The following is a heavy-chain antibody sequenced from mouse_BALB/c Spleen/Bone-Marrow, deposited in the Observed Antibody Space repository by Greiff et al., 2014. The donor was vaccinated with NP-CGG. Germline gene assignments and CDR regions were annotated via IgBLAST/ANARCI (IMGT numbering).Heavy chain of an antibody. CDR2: IWGGGST. CDR1: GFSLNDYG. CDR3: GKRYGKYGWYFDV. V-gene: IGHV2-6-5*01. Sequence: QVQLKESGPGLVAPSQSLSITCTVSGFSLNDYGVSWIRQPPGKGLEWLGVIWGGGSTYYNSALKSRLGISKDNSKSQVFLKMNSLQTDDTAMYYCGKRYGKYGWYFDVWGAGTTVTVSS. J-gene: IGHJ1*01. D-gene: IGHD2-1*01.